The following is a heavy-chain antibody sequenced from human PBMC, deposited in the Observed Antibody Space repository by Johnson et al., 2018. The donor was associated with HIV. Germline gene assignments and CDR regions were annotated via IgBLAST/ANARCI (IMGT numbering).Heavy chain of an antibody. V-gene: IGHV3-11*01. Sequence: QVQLVESGGGLVKPGGSLRLSCAASRFTFSDYYMSWIRQTPGKGLEWVSYISSSGGTIYYADSVKGRFSIARDNAKNSLYLQMNSLRAEDTAVYYCASADYNWVSPGAFDIWGQGTTVTVSS. CDR1: RFTFSDYY. D-gene: IGHD1-20*01. J-gene: IGHJ3*02. CDR2: ISSSGGTI. CDR3: ASADYNWVSPGAFDI.